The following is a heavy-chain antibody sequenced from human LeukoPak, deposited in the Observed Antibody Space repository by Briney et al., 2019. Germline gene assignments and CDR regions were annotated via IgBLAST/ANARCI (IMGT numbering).Heavy chain of an antibody. CDR1: GYTFTGYY. J-gene: IGHJ1*01. V-gene: IGHV1-2*02. CDR3: ARVRTISSQVDFQH. Sequence: ASVTLSCKCTGYTFTGYYMHWVRQAPGHGLEWMGGSNPNSGGTNYAQKFQGRVTMTRDTSISTAYMALGRVRSDDTAVYYCARVRTISSQVDFQHWGQGTLVTVPS. CDR2: SNPNSGGT. D-gene: IGHD6-13*01.